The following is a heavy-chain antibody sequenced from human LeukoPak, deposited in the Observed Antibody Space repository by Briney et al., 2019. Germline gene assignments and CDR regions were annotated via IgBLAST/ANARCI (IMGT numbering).Heavy chain of an antibody. CDR2: ITSSSSTI. J-gene: IGHJ4*02. V-gene: IGHV3-48*04. CDR3: ARGRDLFDS. Sequence: PGGSLRLSCAASGFTFNTYSMNWVPQAPGKGLEWISYITSSSSTIYYADSVKGRFTISRNNAKNSLYLQMNSLRAEDTAVYYCARGRDLFDSWGQGTLVTVSS. CDR1: GFTFNTYS.